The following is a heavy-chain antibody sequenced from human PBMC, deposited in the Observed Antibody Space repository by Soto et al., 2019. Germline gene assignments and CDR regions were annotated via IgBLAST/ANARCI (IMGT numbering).Heavy chain of an antibody. Sequence: PGGSLRLSCTASGFTFGDYAMSWFRQAPGKGLEWVGFIRSKTDGGTTDYAAPVKGRFTISRDDSKNTLYLQMNSLKTEDTAVYYCSRVGSPSYYGSGSYRLYYYGMDVWGQGTTVTVSS. CDR1: GFTFGDYA. V-gene: IGHV3-49*03. CDR3: SRVGSPSYYGSGSYRLYYYGMDV. CDR2: IRSKTDGGTT. D-gene: IGHD3-10*01. J-gene: IGHJ6*02.